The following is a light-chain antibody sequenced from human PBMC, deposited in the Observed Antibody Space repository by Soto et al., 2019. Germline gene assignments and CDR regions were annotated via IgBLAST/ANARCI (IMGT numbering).Light chain of an antibody. V-gene: IGKV3-15*01. CDR1: QRVSSN. J-gene: IGKJ4*01. CDR3: QQYNNWPLT. Sequence: EIVMTQSPATLSVSPGERVTLSCRASQRVSSNLAWYQQKPGQAPRLLIYGAATRATGIPARFSGSGSGTEFTLTISGLQSEDFAIYYCQQYNNWPLTFGGGTKVEIK. CDR2: GAA.